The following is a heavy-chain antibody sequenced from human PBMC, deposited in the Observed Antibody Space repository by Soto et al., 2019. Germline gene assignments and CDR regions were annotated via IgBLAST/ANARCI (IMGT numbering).Heavy chain of an antibody. J-gene: IGHJ4*02. Sequence: EDQLVESGGGLVKPGGSLRLSCAASGFSFGTYNMNWVRQAPGKGFEWVSSISSGRPDIFYADSVRGRFTISRDDATKSPFMQMNRLRADDTAVYYCARDPLGIAAGDFGLWGQGTLVTVSS. V-gene: IGHV3-21*02. CDR2: ISSGRPDI. CDR1: GFSFGTYN. CDR3: ARDPLGIAAGDFGL. D-gene: IGHD6-19*01.